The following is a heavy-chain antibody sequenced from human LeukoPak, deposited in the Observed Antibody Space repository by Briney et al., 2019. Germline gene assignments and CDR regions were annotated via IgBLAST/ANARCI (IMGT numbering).Heavy chain of an antibody. CDR3: ATSALVRDPIEH. J-gene: IGHJ1*01. D-gene: IGHD3-10*01. Sequence: GGSLRLSCAASGFRFSSYSMNWVRQAPGKGLEWVSSISTAGTYMYYADSVQGRFTISRDNAKNSLYLQMNSLRAEDMAVYYCATSALVRDPIEHWGQGTLVTVSS. CDR2: ISTAGTYM. V-gene: IGHV3-21*01. CDR1: GFRFSSYS.